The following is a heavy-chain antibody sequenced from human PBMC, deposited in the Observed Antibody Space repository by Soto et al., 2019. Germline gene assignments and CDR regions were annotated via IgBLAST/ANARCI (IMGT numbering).Heavy chain of an antibody. CDR3: AREPYCSSTSCYPTDAFDI. CDR1: GGTFSSYA. Sequence: QVQLVQSGAEVKKPGSSVKVSCKASGGTFSSYAISWVRQAPGQGLEWMGGIIPIFGTANYAQKFQGRVTITEDESTSTAYMELSSLRSEDTAVYYCAREPYCSSTSCYPTDAFDIWGQGTMVTVSS. V-gene: IGHV1-69*01. J-gene: IGHJ3*02. CDR2: IIPIFGTA. D-gene: IGHD2-2*01.